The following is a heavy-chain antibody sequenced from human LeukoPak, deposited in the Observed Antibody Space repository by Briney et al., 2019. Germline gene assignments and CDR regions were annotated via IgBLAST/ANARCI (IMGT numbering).Heavy chain of an antibody. D-gene: IGHD2-2*01. CDR2: ISYDGSNK. Sequence: GRSLRLSCAASGFTFSSYGMHWVRQAPGKGLEWVAVISYDGSNKYYADSVKGRFTISRDNSKNTLYLQMNSLRAEDTAVYYCAKDLGYCSSTSCYGGAFDNWGQGTMVTVSS. V-gene: IGHV3-30*18. CDR1: GFTFSSYG. J-gene: IGHJ3*02. CDR3: AKDLGYCSSTSCYGGAFDN.